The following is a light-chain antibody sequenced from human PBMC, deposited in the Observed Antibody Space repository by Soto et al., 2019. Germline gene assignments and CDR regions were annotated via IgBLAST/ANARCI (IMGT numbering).Light chain of an antibody. V-gene: IGLV1-44*01. J-gene: IGLJ3*02. Sequence: QLVLTQPPSASGAPGQRVTISCSGSTSNIGTDTVNWYLQVPGAAPELLIYGNTQRPSGVPDRFSASKSATSASLAISGLQSKDEGNFFCASWDDSLNGWVFGGGTQLTVL. CDR2: GNT. CDR1: TSNIGTDT. CDR3: ASWDDSLNGWV.